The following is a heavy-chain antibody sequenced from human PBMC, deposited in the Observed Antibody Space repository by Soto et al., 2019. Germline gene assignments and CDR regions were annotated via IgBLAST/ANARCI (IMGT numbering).Heavy chain of an antibody. D-gene: IGHD1-7*01. V-gene: IGHV1-69*02. Sequence: QVQLVQSGAEVKKPGSSVKVSCKASGGTFSRYPISWVRQAPGQGREWMGRVIPIRDITDYAQSVQGRVTITADKSTSTADIELSSLSSADTAVYYCASPTSTGTTCRYYFDYWGQGTLVTVSS. CDR2: VIPIRDIT. J-gene: IGHJ4*02. CDR1: GGTFSRYP. CDR3: ASPTSTGTTCRYYFDY.